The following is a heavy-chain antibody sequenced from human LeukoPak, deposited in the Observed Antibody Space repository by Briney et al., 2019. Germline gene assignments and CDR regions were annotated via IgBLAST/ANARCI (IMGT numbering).Heavy chain of an antibody. D-gene: IGHD5-18*01. CDR1: SGSICSYY. V-gene: IGHV4-4*07. J-gene: IGHJ6*02. CDR2: IYTSGST. CDR3: ARDVDTAMVTYGMDV. Sequence: SETLLQICCEGSGSICSYYWSWMRRPAGKGLEWIGRIYTSGSTNYNPSLKRRVTMSVDTSKNQFSLKLSSVTAADTAVYYCARDVDTAMVTYGMDVWGQGTTVTVSS.